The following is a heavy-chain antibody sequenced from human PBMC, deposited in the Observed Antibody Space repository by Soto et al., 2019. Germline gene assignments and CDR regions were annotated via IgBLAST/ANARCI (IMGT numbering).Heavy chain of an antibody. J-gene: IGHJ5*02. Sequence: EVQLVESGGGLVQPGGSLRLSCTASGFTFSDSWMTWVRQAPGKGLEWVARIKPDESEKKYADSVKGRFSISRDNAKNSMYLQMDSLXXXXXXXXYCVRGGSNYASWGQGTLVTXSX. V-gene: IGHV3-7*01. D-gene: IGHD4-4*01. CDR2: IKPDESEK. CDR3: VRGGSNYAS. CDR1: GFTFSDSW.